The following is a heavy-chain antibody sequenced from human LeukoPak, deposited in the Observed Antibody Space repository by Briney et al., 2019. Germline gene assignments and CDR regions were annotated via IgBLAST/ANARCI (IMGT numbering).Heavy chain of an antibody. J-gene: IGHJ3*02. CDR3: MRDHHRRLYDSQARDTFDI. CDR2: ISSSSSTM. V-gene: IGHV3-48*01. CDR1: GFIFSSYS. Sequence: PGGSLRLSCAASGFIFSSYSMNWVRQAPGKGLEWVSYISSSSSTMYYAASVKGRFSISRDNAQNSLYLQMNSLRAEDTAVYYCMRDHHRRLYDSQARDTFDIWGQGTMVTVSS. D-gene: IGHD3-22*01.